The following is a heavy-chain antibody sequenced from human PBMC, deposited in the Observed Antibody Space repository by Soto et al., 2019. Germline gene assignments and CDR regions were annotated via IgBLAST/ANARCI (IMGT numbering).Heavy chain of an antibody. V-gene: IGHV3-30-3*01. CDR1: GFTFSSYA. Sequence: QVQLVESGGGVVQPGRSLRLSCAASGFTFSSYAMHWVGQAPGKGLEWVAVISYDGSNKYYADSVKGRFTISRDNSKNTLYLKMNSLRAEDTAVYYCARDVRAGGGDVWGQGTTVTVSS. CDR2: ISYDGSNK. D-gene: IGHD2-15*01. J-gene: IGHJ6*02. CDR3: ARDVRAGGGDV.